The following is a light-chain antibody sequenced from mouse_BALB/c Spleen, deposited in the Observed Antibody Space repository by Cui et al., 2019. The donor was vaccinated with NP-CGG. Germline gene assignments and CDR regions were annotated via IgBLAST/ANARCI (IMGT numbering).Light chain of an antibody. V-gene: IGLV1*01. CDR1: TGAVTTSNY. CDR2: GTN. CDR3: ALWYSNHWV. Sequence: QADVTQESALTTSPGETVTLTCRSSTGAVTTSNYANWVQEKPDHLFTGLIGGTNNRAPGVPARFSCSLIGDKAALTITGAQTEDEAIYFCALWYSNHWVFGGGTKLTVL. J-gene: IGLJ1*01.